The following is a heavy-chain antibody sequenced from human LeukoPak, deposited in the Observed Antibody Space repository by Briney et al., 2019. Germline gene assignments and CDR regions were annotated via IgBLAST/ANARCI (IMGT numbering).Heavy chain of an antibody. D-gene: IGHD2-15*01. CDR1: GYTFTDYY. CDR3: ARDAGYCTGGSCWYFDH. Sequence: GASVKVSCKASGYTFTDYYMHWVRQAPGQGLEWMGWINLNSGGTNFAQRFQGRVTMTRDTSISTACMDLSRLISDDTAVYYCARDAGYCTGGSCWYFDHWGQGTLVTVSS. J-gene: IGHJ4*02. V-gene: IGHV1-2*02. CDR2: INLNSGGT.